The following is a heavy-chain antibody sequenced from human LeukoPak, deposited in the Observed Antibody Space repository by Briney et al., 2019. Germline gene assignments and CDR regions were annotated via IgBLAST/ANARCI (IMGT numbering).Heavy chain of an antibody. CDR2: MIGSGSST. J-gene: IGHJ4*02. CDR1: GFPFSNHA. V-gene: IGHV3-23*01. Sequence: QSGGSLRLSCAASGFPFSNHAMSWVRQAPGKGVEWVSAMIGSGSSTYYADSVKGRFTISRDNAKNSLYLQLNSLRAEDTAVYYCATDRLGGYGSCDYWGQGTLVTVSS. D-gene: IGHD3-10*01. CDR3: ATDRLGGYGSCDY.